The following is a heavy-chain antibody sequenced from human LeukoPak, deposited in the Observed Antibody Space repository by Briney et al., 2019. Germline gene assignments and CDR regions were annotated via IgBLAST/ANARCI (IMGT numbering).Heavy chain of an antibody. CDR2: INHSGST. D-gene: IGHD3-10*01. V-gene: IGHV4-34*01. CDR1: GGSFSGYY. J-gene: IGHJ4*02. CDR3: ARRDDRMVRGVIGPYFDY. Sequence: SETLSLTCAVYGGSFSGYYWSWIRQPPGKGLEWIGEINHSGSTNYNPSLKSRVTISVDTSKNQFSLKLSSVTAADTAVYYCARRDDRMVRGVIGPYFDYWGQGTLVTVSS.